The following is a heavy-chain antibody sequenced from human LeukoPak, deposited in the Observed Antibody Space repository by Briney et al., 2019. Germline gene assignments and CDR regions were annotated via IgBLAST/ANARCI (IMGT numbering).Heavy chain of an antibody. CDR2: IYSGGST. D-gene: IGHD3-9*01. CDR1: GFTVSSNY. Sequence: GGSLRLSCAASGFTVSSNYMSWVRQAPGKGLEWVSVIYSGGSTYYADSVKGRFTVFRDNSKNTLYLQMNSLRAEDTAVYYCAKSPLRYFDWLWGNWGQGTLVTVSS. V-gene: IGHV3-53*01. CDR3: AKSPLRYFDWLWGN. J-gene: IGHJ4*02.